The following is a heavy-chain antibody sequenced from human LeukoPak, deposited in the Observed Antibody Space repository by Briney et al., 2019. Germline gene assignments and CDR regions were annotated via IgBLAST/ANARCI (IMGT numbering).Heavy chain of an antibody. V-gene: IGHV1-58*01. Sequence: ASVKVSCKASGFTFTSSAVQWVRQARGQRLEWIGWIVVGSGNTNYAQKFQGRVTITADESTSTAYMELSSLRSEDTAVYYCARVLVPYDSSAPGYWGQGTLVTVSS. D-gene: IGHD3-22*01. J-gene: IGHJ4*02. CDR2: IVVGSGNT. CDR3: ARVLVPYDSSAPGY. CDR1: GFTFTSSA.